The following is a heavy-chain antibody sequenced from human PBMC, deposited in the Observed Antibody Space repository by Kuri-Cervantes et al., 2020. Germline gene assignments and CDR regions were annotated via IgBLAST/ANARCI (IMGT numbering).Heavy chain of an antibody. Sequence: GSLRLSCAVYGGAFRGYYWNWIRQSPGGGLEWIGEINHSGSTNYNPSLKSRATMSVDTSKNQFSLNLNSVTAADTAVYYCARGGEITGIGYWGQGTLVTVSS. CDR3: ARGGEITGIGY. CDR1: GGAFRGYY. CDR2: INHSGST. J-gene: IGHJ4*02. V-gene: IGHV4-34*01. D-gene: IGHD2-8*02.